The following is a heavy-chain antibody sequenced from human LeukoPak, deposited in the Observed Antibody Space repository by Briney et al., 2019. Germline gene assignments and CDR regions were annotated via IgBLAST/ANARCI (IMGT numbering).Heavy chain of an antibody. Sequence: VASVKVSCKASGYTFTDYYMHLVRQAPGQGLEWMGWINPNSGGTNYAQKFQGRVTMTRDTSISTAYMELSRLRSDDTAVYYCARGSDDFWSGYSPSYWGQGTLVTVSS. CDR3: ARGSDDFWSGYSPSY. J-gene: IGHJ4*02. CDR2: INPNSGGT. V-gene: IGHV1-2*02. CDR1: GYTFTDYY. D-gene: IGHD3-3*01.